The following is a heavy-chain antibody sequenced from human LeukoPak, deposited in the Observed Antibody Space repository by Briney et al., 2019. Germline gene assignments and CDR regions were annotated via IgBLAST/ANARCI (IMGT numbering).Heavy chain of an antibody. CDR1: GGSFSGYY. Sequence: SETLSLTCAVYGGSFSGYYWSWIRQPPGKGLEWIGEINHSGSTNYNPSLKSRVTISVDTSKNQFSLKLGSVTAADTAVYYCARRYGDYSYYYYYMDVWGKGTTVTISS. D-gene: IGHD4-17*01. V-gene: IGHV4-34*01. CDR2: INHSGST. CDR3: ARRYGDYSYYYYYMDV. J-gene: IGHJ6*03.